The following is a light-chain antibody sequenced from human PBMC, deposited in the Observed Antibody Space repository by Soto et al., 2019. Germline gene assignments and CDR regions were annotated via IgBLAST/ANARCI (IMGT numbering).Light chain of an antibody. CDR3: FSYAGNSVYV. Sequence: QSVLTQLPSASGSPGQSVTISCAGTSSDVGGYNYVSWYQQYPGKVPKLMIYEGTKRPSGVSDRFSGSKSGYTASLTISGLQAEDAADYYCFSYAGNSVYVFGTGTKVTVL. CDR1: SSDVGGYNY. V-gene: IGLV2-8*01. J-gene: IGLJ1*01. CDR2: EGT.